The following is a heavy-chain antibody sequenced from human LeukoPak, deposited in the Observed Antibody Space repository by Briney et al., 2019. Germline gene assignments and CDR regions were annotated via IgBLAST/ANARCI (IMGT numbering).Heavy chain of an antibody. V-gene: IGHV3-21*01. J-gene: IGHJ1*01. CDR1: GFTFSSYS. D-gene: IGHD6-6*01. CDR2: ISSSSSYI. Sequence: GGSLRLSCAASGFTFSSYSMNWVRQAPGKGLEWVSSISSSSSYIYYADSVKGRFTISRDNAKNSLYLQMNSLRAEDTAVYYCARDVGITARTEYFQHWGRAPWSPSPQ. CDR3: ARDVGITARTEYFQH.